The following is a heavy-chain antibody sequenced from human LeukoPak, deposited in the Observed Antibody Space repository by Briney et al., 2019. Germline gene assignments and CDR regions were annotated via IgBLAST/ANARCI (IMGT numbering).Heavy chain of an antibody. J-gene: IGHJ5*02. D-gene: IGHD2-2*02. CDR2: INPNSGGT. CDR3: ARGGGYCSSTSCYTWFDP. Sequence: ASVKVSCKASGYTFTGYYMHWVRQAPGRGLEWMGWINPNSGGTNYAQKFQGRVTMARDTSISTAYMELSRLRSDDTAVYYCARGGGYCSSTSCYTWFDPWGQGTLVTVSS. CDR1: GYTFTGYY. V-gene: IGHV1-2*02.